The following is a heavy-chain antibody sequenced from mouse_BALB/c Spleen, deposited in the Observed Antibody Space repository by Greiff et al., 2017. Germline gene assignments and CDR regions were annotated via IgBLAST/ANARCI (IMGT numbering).Heavy chain of an antibody. J-gene: IGHJ4*01. V-gene: IGHV5-12-1*01. CDR2: ISSGGGST. D-gene: IGHD2-3*01. CDR3: ARGDDGYYVNAMDY. Sequence: EVKLVESGGGLVKPGGSLKLSCAASGFAFSSYDMSWVRQTPEKRLEWVAYISSGGGSTYYPDTVKGRFTISRDNAKNTLYLQMSSLKSEDTAMYYCARGDDGYYVNAMDYWGQGTSVTVSS. CDR1: GFAFSSYD.